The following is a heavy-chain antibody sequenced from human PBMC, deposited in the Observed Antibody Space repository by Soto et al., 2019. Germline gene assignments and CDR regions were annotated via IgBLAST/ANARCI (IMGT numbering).Heavy chain of an antibody. CDR2: ISSSSSTI. Sequence: PGGSLRLSCAASGFTFSSYSMNWVRQARGKGLEWVSYISSSSSTIYYADSVKGRFTISRDNAKNSLYLQMNSLRDEDTAVYYCASSSPYYYYYGMDVWGQGTTVTVSS. CDR3: ASSSPYYYYYGMDV. V-gene: IGHV3-48*02. CDR1: GFTFSSYS. J-gene: IGHJ6*02.